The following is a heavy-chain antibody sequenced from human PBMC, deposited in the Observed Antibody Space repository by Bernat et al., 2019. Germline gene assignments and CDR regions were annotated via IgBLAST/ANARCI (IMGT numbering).Heavy chain of an antibody. CDR1: GFTFSSYA. D-gene: IGHD3-10*01. V-gene: IGHV3-23*01. J-gene: IGHJ4*02. CDR2: ISGSGGST. CDR3: AKDGSFVLLWFGDINFDY. Sequence: EVQLLESGGGLVQPGGSLRLSCAASGFTFSSYAMSWVRQAPGKGLEWVSDISGSGGSTYYADSVKGRFTISRDNSKNTLYLQMNSLRAEDTAVYYCAKDGSFVLLWFGDINFDYWGQGTLVTVSS.